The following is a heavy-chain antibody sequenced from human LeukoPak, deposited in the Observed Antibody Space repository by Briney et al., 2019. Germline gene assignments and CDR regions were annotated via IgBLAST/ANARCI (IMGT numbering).Heavy chain of an antibody. CDR1: GGSVSSGSYY. J-gene: IGHJ4*02. CDR3: ASMLGSGSVSYLFDF. CDR2: IYYSGSTNGST. Sequence: SETLSLTCTVSGGSVSSGSYYWSWIRQPPGKGLEWIGYIYYSGSTNGSTNYNPSLKSRVTISIDTSKNQFSLKLSSVTAADTAVYYCASMLGSGSVSYLFDFWGQGTQVTVSS. D-gene: IGHD3-10*01. V-gene: IGHV4-61*01.